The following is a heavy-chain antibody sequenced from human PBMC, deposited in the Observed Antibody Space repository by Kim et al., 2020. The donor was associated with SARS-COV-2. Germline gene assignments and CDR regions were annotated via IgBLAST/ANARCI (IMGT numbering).Heavy chain of an antibody. J-gene: IGHJ4*02. Sequence: GGSLRLSCAASGFTFSSYAMSWVRQAPGKGLEWVSAISGSGGSTYYADSVKGRFTISRDNSKNTLYLQMNSLRAEDTAVYYCAKPVPYYYDSSGYPDYWGQGTLVTVSS. CDR1: GFTFSSYA. D-gene: IGHD3-22*01. V-gene: IGHV3-23*01. CDR3: AKPVPYYYDSSGYPDY. CDR2: ISGSGGST.